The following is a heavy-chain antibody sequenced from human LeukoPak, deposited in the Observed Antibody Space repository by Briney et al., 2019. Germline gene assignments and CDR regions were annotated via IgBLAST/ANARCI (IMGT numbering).Heavy chain of an antibody. Sequence: KPSETLSLTCAVSGGSINNYYWSWIRQPPGKGLEWIGYIYDSGSTYYNPSLKSRVTISVDTSKNQFSLKLSSVTAADTAVYYCARGVVAATRRVYWGQGTLVTVSS. V-gene: IGHV4-59*08. CDR3: ARGVVAATRRVY. CDR2: IYDSGST. D-gene: IGHD2-15*01. J-gene: IGHJ4*02. CDR1: GGSINNYY.